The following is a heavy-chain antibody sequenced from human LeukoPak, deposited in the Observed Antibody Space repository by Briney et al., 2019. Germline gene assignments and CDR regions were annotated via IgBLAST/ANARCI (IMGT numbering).Heavy chain of an antibody. CDR3: AREGSYGYFDY. CDR1: GFTFSSYA. J-gene: IGHJ4*02. V-gene: IGHV3-30*04. Sequence: GRSLRLSCAASGFTFSSYAMHWVRQAPGKGLEWVAVISYDGSNKYYADSVKGRFTISRDNSKNTLYLQMNSLRAEDTAVYYCAREGSYGYFDYWGQETLVTVSS. D-gene: IGHD1-26*01. CDR2: ISYDGSNK.